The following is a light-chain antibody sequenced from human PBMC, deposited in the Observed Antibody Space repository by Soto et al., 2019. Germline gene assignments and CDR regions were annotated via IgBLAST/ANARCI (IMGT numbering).Light chain of an antibody. CDR3: QQYGSSYPWT. J-gene: IGKJ1*01. V-gene: IGKV3-20*01. CDR2: GAS. Sequence: EIVLTQSPGTLSLSPGERATLSCRASQSVSSNYLAWYQQKPGQAPRFLIYGASSRATGIPDRFSGSGSGTEFTLTIRRLEPEDFAVYYCQQYGSSYPWTFGQGTKV. CDR1: QSVSSNY.